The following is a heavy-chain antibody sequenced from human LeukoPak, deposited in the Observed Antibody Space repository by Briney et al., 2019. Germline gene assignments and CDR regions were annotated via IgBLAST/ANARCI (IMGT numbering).Heavy chain of an antibody. CDR2: IIPIFGTA. D-gene: IGHD2-2*01. CDR1: GGTFSSYA. J-gene: IGHJ6*03. V-gene: IGHV1-69*13. Sequence: ASVKVSCKASGGTFSSYAISWVRQAPGQGLEWMGGIIPIFGTANYAQKFQGRVTITADESTSTAYMELSSLRSEDTAVYYCASVAPAEDYYYYMDVWGKGTTVTVSS. CDR3: ASVAPAEDYYYYMDV.